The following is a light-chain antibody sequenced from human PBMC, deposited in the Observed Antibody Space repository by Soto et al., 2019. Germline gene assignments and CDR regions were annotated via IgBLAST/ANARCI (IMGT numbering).Light chain of an antibody. V-gene: IGKV1-39*01. CDR3: HQTYDSPYT. Sequence: DIQMTQSPSSLSASVGDRVTITCRASQTVTTYLHWYQKKPGQAPRLLIFAASSLRSGVPSRFSGSGSGTDFTLTISGLQPEDSATYYCHQTYDSPYTFGPGAKVEV. J-gene: IGKJ2*01. CDR2: AAS. CDR1: QTVTTY.